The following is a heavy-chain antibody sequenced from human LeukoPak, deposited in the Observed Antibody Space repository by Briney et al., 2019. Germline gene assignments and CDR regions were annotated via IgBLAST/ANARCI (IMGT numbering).Heavy chain of an antibody. CDR2: ISAYNGNT. Sequence: ASVKVSCKASGYTFSSYGISWVRQAPGQGLEWMGWISAYNGNTNYAQNLQGRVTLTTDTPTSIAYMELTSLRSDDTAVYYCARADGTVIRHDFDYWGQGTLVTVSS. J-gene: IGHJ4*02. CDR3: ARADGTVIRHDFDY. D-gene: IGHD3-10*01. V-gene: IGHV1-18*01. CDR1: GYTFSSYG.